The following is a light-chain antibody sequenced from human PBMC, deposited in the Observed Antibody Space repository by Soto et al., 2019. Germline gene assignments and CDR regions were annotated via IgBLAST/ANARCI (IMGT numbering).Light chain of an antibody. Sequence: EIGLTKSPGTQSLSPGDSATLSCRASKSISTYLAWYQQKPGQAPRLLIYGASSRSTGVPDRFSGSGSGTDFTLTVSWLEPEDFAVYYCQAYGFSPLTFGGGTKVHIK. CDR1: KSISTY. CDR2: GAS. J-gene: IGKJ4*01. CDR3: QAYGFSPLT. V-gene: IGKV3-20*01.